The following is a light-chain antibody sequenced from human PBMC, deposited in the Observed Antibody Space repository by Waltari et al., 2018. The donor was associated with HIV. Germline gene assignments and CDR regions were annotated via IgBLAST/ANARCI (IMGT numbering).Light chain of an antibody. Sequence: YVLTQPPSVSVAPGKTATITCGGNNIGDKHVHWYQQKSGQAPVLVIYDDKLRPSGIPARISGSNSGGTATLTISGVEVGDEAEYYCQVFENSSDQAFGTGTKVTVL. V-gene: IGLV3-21*01. CDR1: NIGDKH. CDR3: QVFENSSDQA. J-gene: IGLJ1*01. CDR2: DDK.